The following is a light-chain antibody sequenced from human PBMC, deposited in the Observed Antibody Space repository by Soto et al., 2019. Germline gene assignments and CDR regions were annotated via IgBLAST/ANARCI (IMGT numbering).Light chain of an antibody. Sequence: EIVMTQSPATLSVSPGERATLSCRASHSVSSNLAWYQQTPGQAPRLLIYGASTRATGIPARFSGSGSGTEFTLTISSLQSEDFAVYYCQQYDNWPPRVTFGQGTKVEIK. V-gene: IGKV3D-15*01. CDR2: GAS. J-gene: IGKJ1*01. CDR1: HSVSSN. CDR3: QQYDNWPPRVT.